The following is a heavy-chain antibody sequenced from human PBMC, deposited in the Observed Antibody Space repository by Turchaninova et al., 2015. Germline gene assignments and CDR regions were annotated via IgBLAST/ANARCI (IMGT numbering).Heavy chain of an antibody. CDR2: TWYVGIHP. D-gene: IGHD3-22*01. CDR1: GVSFSRYG. J-gene: IGHJ5*02. V-gene: IGHV3-33*01. Sequence: VQLVEYGGGVVQHGKSLRLSGARSGVSFSRYGIHGIRQATGKGSEWVAYTWYVGIHPYYADSVRGRRTISTVNSKNSVFLQINTLRAEDTAVYYCARDVDTSGHYAWFDPWGQGTLVTVSS. CDR3: ARDVDTSGHYAWFDP.